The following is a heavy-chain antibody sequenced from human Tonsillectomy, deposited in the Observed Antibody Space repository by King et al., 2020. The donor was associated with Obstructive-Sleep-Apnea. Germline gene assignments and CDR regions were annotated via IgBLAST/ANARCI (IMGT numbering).Heavy chain of an antibody. J-gene: IGHJ6*02. CDR1: GYRFTSYW. Sequence: QLVQSGAEVKKPGESLKISCKGSGYRFTSYWIGWVRQMPGKGLEWMGIIYPGDSNTRYSPSFQGQVTISADKSITTAYLQWSSLKAPDTAMYYCARLGGYDSSGLYYYYGMDVWGQGTTVTVSS. CDR2: IYPGDSNT. CDR3: ARLGGYDSSGLYYYYGMDV. V-gene: IGHV5-51*01. D-gene: IGHD3-22*01.